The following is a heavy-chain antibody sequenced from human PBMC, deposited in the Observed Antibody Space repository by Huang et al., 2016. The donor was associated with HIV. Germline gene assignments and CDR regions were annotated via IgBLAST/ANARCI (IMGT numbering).Heavy chain of an antibody. V-gene: IGHV1-69*13. CDR1: GGSFKFSG. J-gene: IGHJ6*03. CDR3: ASGASYEIWTPYYSGWHYSMDV. D-gene: IGHD3-9*01. CDR2: IPPMIWRA. Sequence: QVHLVQSGAEVKKPGSPVRVSCTASGGSFKFSGIGWVRQAPGQGLEWLGGIPPMIWRANYAQQVSDRVTRTARESTTTVYMDLTSLRPEDTAVYYCASGASYEIWTPYYSGWHYSMDVWGEGTTVTVSS.